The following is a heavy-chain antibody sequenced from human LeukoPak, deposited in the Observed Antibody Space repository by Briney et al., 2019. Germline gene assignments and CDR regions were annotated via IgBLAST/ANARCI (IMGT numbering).Heavy chain of an antibody. D-gene: IGHD3-22*01. V-gene: IGHV1-2*02. J-gene: IGHJ3*02. CDR3: ARSFYDSSGSSSDAYDI. Sequence: ASVKVSSKASGDTFTVYYIHWGRQAPGQGLGWMGFINPNRGGTNYAQRFQGRVTTTRDPFISTAYMEMSRLRSDVSAVYYCARSFYDSSGSSSDAYDIWGQGTMVTVSS. CDR1: GDTFTVYY. CDR2: INPNRGGT.